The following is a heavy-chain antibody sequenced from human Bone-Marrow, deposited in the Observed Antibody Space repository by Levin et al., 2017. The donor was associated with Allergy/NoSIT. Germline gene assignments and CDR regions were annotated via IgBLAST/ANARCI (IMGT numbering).Heavy chain of an antibody. J-gene: IGHJ6*03. CDR2: INHSGST. Sequence: PSETLSLTCAVYGGSFSGYYWSWIRQPPGKGLEWIGEINHSGSTNYNPSLKSRVTISVDTSKNQFSLKLSSVTAADTAVYYCARGRRWLVMVYYMDVWGKGTTVTVSS. CDR1: GGSFSGYY. CDR3: ARGRRWLVMVYYMDV. D-gene: IGHD6-19*01. V-gene: IGHV4-34*01.